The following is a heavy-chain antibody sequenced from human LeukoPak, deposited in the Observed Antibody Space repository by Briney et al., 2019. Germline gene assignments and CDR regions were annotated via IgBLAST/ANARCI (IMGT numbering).Heavy chain of an antibody. D-gene: IGHD3-3*01. J-gene: IGHJ6*02. CDR3: ARGAGDYDFWSGYYVYYYYYGMDV. V-gene: IGHV1-18*01. CDR2: ISAYNGNT. Sequence: SVKVSCKASGYTFTSYGISWVRQAPGQGLAWMGWISAYNGNTNYAQKLQGRVTMTTDTSTSTAYMELRSLRSDDTAVYYCARGAGDYDFWSGYYVYYYYYGMDVWGQGTTVTVSS. CDR1: GYTFTSYG.